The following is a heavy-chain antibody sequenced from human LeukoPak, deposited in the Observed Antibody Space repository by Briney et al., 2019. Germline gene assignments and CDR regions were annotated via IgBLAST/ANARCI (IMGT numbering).Heavy chain of an antibody. Sequence: SEALSPTCTVSGGSISSGGYYWSWIRQHPGRGLEWIGYIYYTGTTYRNPSLNSGTTYYNPSLKSRATISGDTSKNQFSLKLSSVTAADTAVYYCARDRGRKYQLRYWYFDPWGRGTLVTVSS. V-gene: IGHV4-31*03. J-gene: IGHJ2*01. CDR2: IYYTGTTYRNPSLNSGTT. CDR1: GGSISSGGYY. CDR3: ARDRGRKYQLRYWYFDP. D-gene: IGHD2-2*01.